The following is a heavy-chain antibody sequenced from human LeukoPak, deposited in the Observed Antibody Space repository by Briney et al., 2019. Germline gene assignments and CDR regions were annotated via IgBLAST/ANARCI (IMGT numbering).Heavy chain of an antibody. CDR1: GYTFTRFG. CDR2: ISAYNGNT. D-gene: IGHD6-19*01. CDR3: ARRHLRGWLVFDY. V-gene: IGHV1-18*01. J-gene: IGHJ4*02. Sequence: GASVKVSSKASGYTFTRFGISWVRHAPGQGLEWLAWISAYNGNTNYAQTFQGRVTMTTDTSTSTAYMELRSLRADDTAVYYCARRHLRGWLVFDYWGQGTLVTVSS.